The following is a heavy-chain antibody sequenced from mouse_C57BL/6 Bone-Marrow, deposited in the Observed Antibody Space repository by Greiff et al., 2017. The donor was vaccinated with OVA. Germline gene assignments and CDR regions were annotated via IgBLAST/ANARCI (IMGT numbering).Heavy chain of an antibody. CDR1: GFSLTSYG. CDR3: AKNYGSSYVSMDY. CDR2: IWRGGST. V-gene: IGHV2-5*01. Sequence: QVQLKESGPGLVQPSQSLSITCTVSGFSLTSYGVHWVRQSPGKGLEWLGVIWRGGSTDYNAAFMSRLSITKDNSKSQVFFKMNSLQADDTAIYYCAKNYGSSYVSMDYWGQGTSVTVSS. J-gene: IGHJ4*01. D-gene: IGHD1-1*01.